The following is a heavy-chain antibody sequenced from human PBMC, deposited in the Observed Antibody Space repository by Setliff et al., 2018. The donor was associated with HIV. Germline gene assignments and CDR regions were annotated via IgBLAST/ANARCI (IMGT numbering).Heavy chain of an antibody. CDR1: GDSISSGGYY. V-gene: IGHV4-31*03. J-gene: IGHJ4*02. CDR3: ARDNYYDSSGIDY. D-gene: IGHD3-22*01. CDR2: IYYSGAT. Sequence: SETLSLTCTVSGDSISSGGYYWSWIRQLPGKGLEWIGYIYYSGATYYNPSLKNRVTISLDTYKSQFSLKLSPVTAADTAVYYCARDNYYDSSGIDYWGQGTLVTVSS.